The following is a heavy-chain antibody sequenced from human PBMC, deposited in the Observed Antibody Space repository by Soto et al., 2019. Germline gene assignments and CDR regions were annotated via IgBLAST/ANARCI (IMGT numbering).Heavy chain of an antibody. Sequence: SQTLSLTCTVSGGSINSNNYYWAWLRQTPGKGLAWIASIYFDGSTYYNTSLKSRVTISRGTSKNQFSLRLTSMAAADTAVYYCANVVVAATRHTDFYSCGQGTMVAVYS. CDR2: IYFDGST. J-gene: IGHJ4*02. D-gene: IGHD2-15*01. CDR3: ANVVVAATRHTDFYS. CDR1: GGSINSNNYY. V-gene: IGHV4-39*01.